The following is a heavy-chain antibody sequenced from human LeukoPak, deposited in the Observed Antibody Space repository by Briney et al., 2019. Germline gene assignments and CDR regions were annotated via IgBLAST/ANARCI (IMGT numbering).Heavy chain of an antibody. J-gene: IGHJ6*02. V-gene: IGHV3-48*02. CDR2: ISSSSSTI. CDR3: ARDQTASAFWSGYPSNGMDV. D-gene: IGHD3-3*01. Sequence: GGSLRLSCAASGFTFSSYSMNWVRQAPGKGLEWVSYISSSSSTIYYADSVKGRFTISRDNAKNSLYLQMNSLRDEDTAVYYCARDQTASAFWSGYPSNGMDVWGQGTTVTVSS. CDR1: GFTFSSYS.